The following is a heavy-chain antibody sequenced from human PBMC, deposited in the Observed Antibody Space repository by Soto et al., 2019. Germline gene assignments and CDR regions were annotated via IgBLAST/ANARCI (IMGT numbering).Heavy chain of an antibody. J-gene: IGHJ6*02. Sequence: PSETLPLTCTVSGGSMSDYYWSWIRQPAGKGLEWIGRIFTSGNTNYNPSPRSRLTMSVDTSTNQVSLRLTSVTAADTAVYYCASGRLVSWDYGLDVWGQGTSITIFS. CDR2: IFTSGNT. V-gene: IGHV4-4*07. CDR1: GGSMSDYY. CDR3: ASGRLVSWDYGLDV. D-gene: IGHD7-27*01.